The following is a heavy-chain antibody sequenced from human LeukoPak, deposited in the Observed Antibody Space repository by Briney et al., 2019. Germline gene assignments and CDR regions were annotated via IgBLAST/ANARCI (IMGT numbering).Heavy chain of an antibody. CDR1: GYTFTSYY. J-gene: IGHJ4*02. CDR2: INPSGGST. CDR3: ARRATTERGHSYGLDY. D-gene: IGHD5-18*01. Sequence: ASVKVSCKASGYTFTSYYMHWVRQAPGQGLEWMGIINPSGGSTSYAQKFQGRVTMTRDTSTSTVYTELSSLRSEDTAVYYCARRATTERGHSYGLDYWGQGTLVTVSS. V-gene: IGHV1-46*01.